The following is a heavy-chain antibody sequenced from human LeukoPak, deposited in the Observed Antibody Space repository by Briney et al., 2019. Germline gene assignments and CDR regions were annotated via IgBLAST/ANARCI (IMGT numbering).Heavy chain of an antibody. CDR3: ARAGTEREWYVWGSYIPFDY. J-gene: IGHJ4*02. CDR1: GYTLTGLS. Sequence: AASVKVSCKVSGYTLTGLSMHWVRQAPGQGLEWMGWISAYNGNTNYAQKLQGRVTMTTDTSTSTAYMELRSLRSDDTAVYYCARAGTEREWYVWGSYIPFDYWGQGTLVTVSS. CDR2: ISAYNGNT. D-gene: IGHD3-16*01. V-gene: IGHV1-18*01.